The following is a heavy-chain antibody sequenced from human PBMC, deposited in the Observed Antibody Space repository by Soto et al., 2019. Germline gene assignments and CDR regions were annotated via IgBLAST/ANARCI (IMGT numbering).Heavy chain of an antibody. CDR2: ISAYNGNT. D-gene: IGHD6-13*01. Sequence: ASLKVSCKASGYTFTSYGISWVRQAPGQGLEWMGWISAYNGNTNYAQKLQGRVTMTTDTSTSTAYMELRSLRSDDTAVYYCARDPKQQLPLGRQDYWGQGTLVTVSS. J-gene: IGHJ4*02. CDR3: ARDPKQQLPLGRQDY. V-gene: IGHV1-18*01. CDR1: GYTFTSYG.